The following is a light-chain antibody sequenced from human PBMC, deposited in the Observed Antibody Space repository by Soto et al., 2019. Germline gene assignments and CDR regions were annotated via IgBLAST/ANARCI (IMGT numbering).Light chain of an antibody. CDR1: QTTSPKY. CDR2: GAS. V-gene: IGKV3-11*01. CDR3: QQRSNWPGIT. J-gene: IGKJ5*01. Sequence: EIELTQSPGTLSLSPGASATLSSRFSQTTSPKYVAWYQQRRVLAPRLVVYGASKRATGIPARFSGSGSGTDFTLTISSLEPEDFAVYYCQQRSNWPGITFGQGTRLEIK.